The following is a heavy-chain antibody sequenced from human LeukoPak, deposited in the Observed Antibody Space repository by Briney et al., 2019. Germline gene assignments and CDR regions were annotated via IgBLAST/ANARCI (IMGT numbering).Heavy chain of an antibody. Sequence: GGSLRLSCAASGFTFSSYAMSWVRQAPGKGLEWVSATSGSGGSTYYADSVKGRFTISRDNSKNTLYLQMNSLRAEDTAVYYCAKDGGTIFGVAPFDYWGQGTLVTVSS. CDR1: GFTFSSYA. CDR3: AKDGGTIFGVAPFDY. J-gene: IGHJ4*02. D-gene: IGHD3-3*01. CDR2: TSGSGGST. V-gene: IGHV3-23*01.